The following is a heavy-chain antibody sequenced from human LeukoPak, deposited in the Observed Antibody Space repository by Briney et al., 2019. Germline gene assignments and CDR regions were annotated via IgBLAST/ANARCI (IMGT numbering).Heavy chain of an antibody. CDR2: ISGDGSST. D-gene: IGHD6-19*01. Sequence: AGTLRLSCAASRFTFDDYGMHWVRQVPGKGLEWVSLISGDGSSTYYADSVNGRFTISRDNSKNSLYLQMNSLRTEDTALYYCAKDAYSSGWYYFDSWGQGTLVTVSS. CDR1: RFTFDDYG. J-gene: IGHJ4*02. V-gene: IGHV3-43*02. CDR3: AKDAYSSGWYYFDS.